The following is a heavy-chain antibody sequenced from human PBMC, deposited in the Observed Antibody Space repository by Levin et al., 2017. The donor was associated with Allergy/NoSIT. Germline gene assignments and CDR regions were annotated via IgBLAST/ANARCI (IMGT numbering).Heavy chain of an antibody. J-gene: IGHJ4*02. CDR1: GGSFSGYY. CDR2: INHSGST. D-gene: IGHD3-3*01. CDR3: ARDSLNFWSGYYLVY. Sequence: KASETLSLTCAVYGGSFSGYYWSWIRQPPGKGLEWIGEINHSGSTNYNPSLKSRVTISVDTSKNQFSLKLSSVTAADTAVYYCARDSLNFWSGYYLVYWGQGTLVTVSS. V-gene: IGHV4-34*01.